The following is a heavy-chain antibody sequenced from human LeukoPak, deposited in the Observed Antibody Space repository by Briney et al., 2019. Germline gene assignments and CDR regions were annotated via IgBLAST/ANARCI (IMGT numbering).Heavy chain of an antibody. Sequence: PGGSLRLSCAASGFTFSFYEMNWVRQVPRVGLEWVSYIDTSGSSIYYADSVKGRLTISRDNAKNSLYLQMNSLRDEDTALYYCARDVAYAFDIWGQGTMVTVSS. J-gene: IGHJ3*02. CDR1: GFTFSFYE. CDR3: ARDVAYAFDI. CDR2: IDTSGSSI. V-gene: IGHV3-48*03.